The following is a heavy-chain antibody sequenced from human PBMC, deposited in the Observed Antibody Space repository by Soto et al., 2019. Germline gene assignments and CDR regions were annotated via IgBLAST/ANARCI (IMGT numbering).Heavy chain of an antibody. V-gene: IGHV1-58*02. CDR3: AAGGYYGSGDYYFDY. J-gene: IGHJ4*02. D-gene: IGHD3-10*01. CDR1: GFTFTSSA. CDR2: IVVGSGNT. Sequence: SVKVSCKASGFTFTSSAMQWVRQARGQRLEWIGWIVVGSGNTNYAQKFQERVTITRDMSTSTAYMELSSLRSEDTAVYYCAAGGYYGSGDYYFDYWGQGTLVTV.